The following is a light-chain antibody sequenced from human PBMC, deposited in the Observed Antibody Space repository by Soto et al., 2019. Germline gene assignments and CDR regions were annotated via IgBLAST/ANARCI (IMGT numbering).Light chain of an antibody. Sequence: QAVVTQEPSLTVSPGGTVTLTCASSTGAVTSGYYPNWFQQKPGQEPRALIYSRSNKHSWTPVRFSGSLLGGKAALTLSGVQPEDEAEYYCLLYYGGAWVFGGGTKLTVL. V-gene: IGLV7-43*01. CDR2: SRS. CDR3: LLYYGGAWV. J-gene: IGLJ3*02. CDR1: TGAVTSGYY.